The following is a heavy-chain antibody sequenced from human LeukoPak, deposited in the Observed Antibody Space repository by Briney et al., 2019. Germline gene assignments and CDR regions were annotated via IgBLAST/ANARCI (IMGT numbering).Heavy chain of an antibody. CDR1: GGSISSYY. CDR3: ARDEDGYNYGFDP. J-gene: IGHJ5*02. CDR2: IYYSGST. V-gene: IGHV4-59*01. Sequence: KSSETLSLTCTVSGGSISSYYWSWIRQPPGKGLEWIGYIYYSGSTNYNPSLKSRVTISVDTSKNQFSLRLSSVTAADTAVYYCARDEDGYNYGFDPWGQGTLVTVSS. D-gene: IGHD5-24*01.